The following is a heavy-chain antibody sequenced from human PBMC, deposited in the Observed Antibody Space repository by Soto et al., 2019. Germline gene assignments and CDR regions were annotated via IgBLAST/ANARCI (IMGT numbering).Heavy chain of an antibody. CDR1: GYTFTNYA. CDR3: ARRNVYGSGSYSFDY. V-gene: IGHV1-3*01. J-gene: IGHJ4*02. D-gene: IGHD3-10*01. Sequence: ASVKVSCKASGYTFTNYAMHWVRQAPGQRLEWMGWINAAIGNTKYSQKFQGSVTITRDTSANTAYMGLSSLRSEDTAVYYCARRNVYGSGSYSFDYWGQGTLVTVSS. CDR2: INAAIGNT.